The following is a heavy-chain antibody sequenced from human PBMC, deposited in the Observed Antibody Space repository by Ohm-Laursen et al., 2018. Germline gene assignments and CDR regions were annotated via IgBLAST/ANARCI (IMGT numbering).Heavy chain of an antibody. D-gene: IGHD4-17*01. CDR2: IYYSGST. CDR1: GGSISSSY. Sequence: TLSLTCTVSGGSISSSYWSWIRQPPGKGLEWIGYIYYSGSTNYNPSLKSRVTISVDTSKNQFSLKLSSVTAADTAVYYCARDYGDYYGMDVWGQGTTVTVSS. V-gene: IGHV4-59*01. J-gene: IGHJ6*02. CDR3: ARDYGDYYGMDV.